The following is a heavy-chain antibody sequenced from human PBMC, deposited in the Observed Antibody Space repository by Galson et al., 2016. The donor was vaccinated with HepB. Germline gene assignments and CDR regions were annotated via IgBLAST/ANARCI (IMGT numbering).Heavy chain of an antibody. D-gene: IGHD1-26*01. CDR3: ARGIVGASTRSFDI. J-gene: IGHJ3*02. Sequence: WVRQAPGQGLEWMGWIDPRSGDTNCAQKFQGWVTMTRDTSVSTAFMDLNSLKSDDTAMYYCARGIVGASTRSFDIWGQGTMVSVSS. CDR2: IDPRSGDT. V-gene: IGHV1-2*04.